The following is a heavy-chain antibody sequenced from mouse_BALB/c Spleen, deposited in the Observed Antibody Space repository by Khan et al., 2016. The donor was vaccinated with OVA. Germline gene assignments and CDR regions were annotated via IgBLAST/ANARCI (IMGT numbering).Heavy chain of an antibody. V-gene: IGHV2-6-2*01. CDR2: IWSDGRT. Sequence: QVQLKQSGPELAAPSQSLSITCSASGFSLTSFAIHWVRQPPGKGLEWLVVIWSDGRTTYNSHLKYSMTISKDNTKSKVFLKINSLQTDYTAMYYGARHRFPVSLAYWGQGTSVTVSA. CDR1: GFSLTSFA. J-gene: IGHJ4*01. CDR3: ARHRFPVSLAY.